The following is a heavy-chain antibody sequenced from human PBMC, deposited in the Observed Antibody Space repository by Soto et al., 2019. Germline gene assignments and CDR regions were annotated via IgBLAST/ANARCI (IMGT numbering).Heavy chain of an antibody. Sequence: GGSLRLSCAASGFTFNSYWMSWVRQAPGKGLEWVANIKQNESEKYYVDSGKGRFPISRDNSKNSLYRQMNSLRAEDTAVYYCARVRRQQLAPDAFDIWGQGTMVTVSS. V-gene: IGHV3-7*01. CDR3: ARVRRQQLAPDAFDI. J-gene: IGHJ3*02. CDR1: GFTFNSYW. D-gene: IGHD6-13*01. CDR2: IKQNESEK.